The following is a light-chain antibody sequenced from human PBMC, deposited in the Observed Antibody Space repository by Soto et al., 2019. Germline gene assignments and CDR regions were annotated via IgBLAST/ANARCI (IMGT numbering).Light chain of an antibody. CDR1: QSISSW. Sequence: DIQMTQSPATLSASLGYRVPITCRASQSISSWLAWYQQKPGKAPKVLIYDASSLESGVPSRFSGSGFGTEFTLTISRLQPDDFATYYCQQYNSYWTFGQGTKVDIK. CDR3: QQYNSYWT. V-gene: IGKV1-5*01. CDR2: DAS. J-gene: IGKJ1*01.